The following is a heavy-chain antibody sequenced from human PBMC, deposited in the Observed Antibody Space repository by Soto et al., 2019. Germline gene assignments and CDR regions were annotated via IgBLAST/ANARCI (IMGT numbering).Heavy chain of an antibody. CDR3: AKDRGDIVATMDY. CDR1: GFTFSSYG. D-gene: IGHD5-12*01. J-gene: IGHJ4*02. CDR2: ISYDGSNK. V-gene: IGHV3-30*18. Sequence: GGSLRLSCAAPGFTFSSYGMHWVRQAPGKGLEWVAVISYDGSNKYYADSVKGRFTTSRDNSKNTLYLQMNSLRAEDTAVYYCAKDRGDIVATMDYWGQGTLVTVSS.